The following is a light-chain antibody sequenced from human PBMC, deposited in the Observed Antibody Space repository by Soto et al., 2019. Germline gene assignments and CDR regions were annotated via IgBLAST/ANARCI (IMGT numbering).Light chain of an antibody. CDR1: QGIRND. V-gene: IGKV1-6*01. CDR3: LQDYNYPWT. CDR2: AAS. Sequence: AIQMTQSPSSLSASVGDRVSITCRASQGIRNDIGWYQVKAGKAPKLLIYAASSLQSGVPPRFSGSGSGTEFTLTISSLQPEDFATYYCLQDYNYPWTFGQGTTVEIK. J-gene: IGKJ1*01.